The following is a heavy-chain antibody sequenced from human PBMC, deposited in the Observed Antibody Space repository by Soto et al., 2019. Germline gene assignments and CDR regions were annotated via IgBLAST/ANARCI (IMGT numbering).Heavy chain of an antibody. CDR1: GFTFSTYC. V-gene: IGHV3-74*01. CDR2: TCRYGREL. Sequence: GGSLRLSCAASGFTFSTYCMHWVRHTPGTGLVWVSRTCRYGRELYYADSVKGRFTISRDDAKNTLYLQMDSLRVEDTGIYYCVRGTTAWRGMDYWGQGALVTVSS. D-gene: IGHD1-1*01. J-gene: IGHJ4*02. CDR3: VRGTTAWRGMDY.